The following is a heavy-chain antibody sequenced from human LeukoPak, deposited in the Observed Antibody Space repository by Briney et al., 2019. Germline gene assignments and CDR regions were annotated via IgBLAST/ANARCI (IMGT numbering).Heavy chain of an antibody. CDR2: ISNSGSTI. Sequence: GGSLRLSCAASGFTFSSYEMNWVRQAPGKGLEWVSYISNSGSTIYHADSVKGRFTISRDNSKNTLYLQMNSLRAEDTAVYYCARADLEWRHLYYFDYWGQGTLVTVSS. CDR1: GFTFSSYE. J-gene: IGHJ4*02. V-gene: IGHV3-48*03. D-gene: IGHD3-3*01. CDR3: ARADLEWRHLYYFDY.